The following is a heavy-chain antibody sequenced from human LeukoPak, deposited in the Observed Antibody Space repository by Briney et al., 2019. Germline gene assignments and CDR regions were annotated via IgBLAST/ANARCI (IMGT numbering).Heavy chain of an antibody. CDR2: IIPLFGPP. Sequence: ASVTVSCKASGGALSSYAVSWLRQAPGRELEWMGDIIPLFGPPKYTQKFQGRVTITADESTSTAYMELTSLRPDDTAVYYWEYGELRSYFQHWGQGTLISVSS. CDR3: EYGELRSYFQH. CDR1: GGALSSYA. J-gene: IGHJ1*01. D-gene: IGHD1-7*01. V-gene: IGHV1-69*13.